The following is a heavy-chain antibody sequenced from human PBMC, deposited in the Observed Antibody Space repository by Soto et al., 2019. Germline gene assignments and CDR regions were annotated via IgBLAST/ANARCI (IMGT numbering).Heavy chain of an antibody. CDR1: GYTFIGYY. CDR2: INPNSGGT. J-gene: IGHJ6*02. CDR3: GRVGWGLASLGYYGMVV. Sequence: QVQLVQSGAEVKKTGASVKVSCKASGYTFIGYYIHWVRQAPGQGLEWMGWINPNSGGTKYAQRFPGWVTMTRARSISTAYVEVSRLKDDDRALYYWGRVGWGLASLGYYGMVVWAKGPRSPSP. D-gene: IGHD1-26*01. V-gene: IGHV1-2*04.